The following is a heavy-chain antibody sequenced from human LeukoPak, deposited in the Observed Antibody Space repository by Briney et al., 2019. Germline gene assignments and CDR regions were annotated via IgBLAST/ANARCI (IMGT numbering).Heavy chain of an antibody. V-gene: IGHV3-48*04. D-gene: IGHD2-2*02. CDR1: GFTFSSYS. J-gene: IGHJ6*03. CDR2: ISSSSSTI. Sequence: PGGSLRLSCAASGFTFSSYSMNWVPQAPGKGLKWVSFISSSSSTIYYADSVKVRFTSSRDNAKNSLHLQMNSLRAEDTAVYYCARDSYTLLDYMDVWGKGATVTVSS. CDR3: ARDSYTLLDYMDV.